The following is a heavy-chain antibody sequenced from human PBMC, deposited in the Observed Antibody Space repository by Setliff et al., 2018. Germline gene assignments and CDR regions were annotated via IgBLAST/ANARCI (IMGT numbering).Heavy chain of an antibody. CDR2: IKRESDGGTT. CDR1: GFSFNKYW. V-gene: IGHV3-15*01. Sequence: GGSLRLSCTVYGFSFNKYWMSWVRQAPGKGLEWVGRIKRESDGGTTDYAAPVKGRFTISRDDSKNTLYLQMNSLKTEDTAVYYCISLWLGYYGLDVWGQGTTVTVSS. J-gene: IGHJ6*02. CDR3: ISLWLGYYGLDV. D-gene: IGHD5-18*01.